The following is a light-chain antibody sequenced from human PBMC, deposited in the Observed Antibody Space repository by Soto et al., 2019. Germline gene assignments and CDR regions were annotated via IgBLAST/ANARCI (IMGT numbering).Light chain of an antibody. CDR1: QSVSSSY. V-gene: IGKV3-20*01. CDR2: GAS. CDR3: QQYGSSPHT. Sequence: EIVLTQSPATLSLSPGERATLSCRASQSVSSSYLAWYQQKPGQAPSLLIYGASSRATGIPDRFSGSGSATDFTLTISRLEPEDFAVYYCQQYGSSPHTFGQGTKVEIK. J-gene: IGKJ2*01.